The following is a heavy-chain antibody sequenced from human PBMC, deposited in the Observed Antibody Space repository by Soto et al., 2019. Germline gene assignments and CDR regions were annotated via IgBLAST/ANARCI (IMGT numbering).Heavy chain of an antibody. CDR2: ISYSGNT. Sequence: SEILSLTCTVSGGSISSSSYYWGWIRQPPGRGPAWVGSISYSGNTYYNPSLKSRVTISVDASKNQFPLKLNSVTAADTAMYYCAGRDSRLNVFDIWGQGTMVTVSS. V-gene: IGHV4-39*01. D-gene: IGHD3-22*01. CDR3: AGRDSRLNVFDI. CDR1: GGSISSSSYY. J-gene: IGHJ3*02.